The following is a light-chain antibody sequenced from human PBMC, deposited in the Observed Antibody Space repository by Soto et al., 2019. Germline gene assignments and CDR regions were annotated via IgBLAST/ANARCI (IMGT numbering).Light chain of an antibody. Sequence: EVVVTQSPATLSVSPGEGATLSFRASQSVSSNHLAWYQQKPGQAPRLLIYGGSSRATGIPVRFSGSGSETDFTLTITRLEPEDFAVYYCQQYSSSRTFGQGTKVDI. CDR1: QSVSSNH. J-gene: IGKJ1*01. CDR3: QQYSSSRT. V-gene: IGKV3-20*01. CDR2: GGS.